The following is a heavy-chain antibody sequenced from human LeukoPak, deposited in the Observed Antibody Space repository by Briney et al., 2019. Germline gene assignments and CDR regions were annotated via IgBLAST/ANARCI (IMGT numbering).Heavy chain of an antibody. D-gene: IGHD6-19*01. CDR1: GGSISSGGYS. Sequence: SETLSLTCAVSGGSISSGGYSWSWIRQPPGKGLEWIGYIYHSGSTYYNPSLKSRVTISVDRSKNQFSLKLSSVTAADTAVYYCARADKLAGSLFDYWGQGTLVTVSS. CDR3: ARADKLAGSLFDY. J-gene: IGHJ4*02. CDR2: IYHSGST. V-gene: IGHV4-30-2*01.